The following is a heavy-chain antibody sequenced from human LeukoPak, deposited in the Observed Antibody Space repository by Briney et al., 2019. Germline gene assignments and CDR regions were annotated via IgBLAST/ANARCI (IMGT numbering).Heavy chain of an antibody. D-gene: IGHD6-6*01. CDR3: ARVPSQYYYGMDV. J-gene: IGHJ6*02. CDR2: IYSGGST. V-gene: IGHV3-53*01. CDR1: GFTVSSNY. Sequence: GGSLRLSCAASGFTVSSNYVSWVRQAPGKGLEWVSVIYSGGSTYYADSVKGRFTISRDNSKNTLYLQMNSLRAEDTAVYYCARVPSQYYYGMDVWGQGTTVTVSS.